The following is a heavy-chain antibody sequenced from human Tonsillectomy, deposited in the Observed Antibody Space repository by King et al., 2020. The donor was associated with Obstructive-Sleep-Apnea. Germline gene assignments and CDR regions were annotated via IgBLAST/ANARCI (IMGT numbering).Heavy chain of an antibody. J-gene: IGHJ4*02. CDR2: ISSGADTK. CDR3: ARGLVGATFGPPPHENDF. V-gene: IGHV3-11*01. Sequence: QLVQSGGRLVKPGGSLRLSCAASGFTFSDYYMAWIRQAPGKGLEWVSHISSGADTKYYAHSVKGRFTISRDNAKTSLYLQMNSLRAEDTAVYYCARGLVGATFGPPPHENDFWGQGTLVTVSA. CDR1: GFTFSDYY. D-gene: IGHD1-26*01.